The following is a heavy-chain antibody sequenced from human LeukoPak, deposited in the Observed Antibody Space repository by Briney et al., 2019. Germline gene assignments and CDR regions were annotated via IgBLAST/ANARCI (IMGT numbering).Heavy chain of an antibody. CDR2: ITTYNGNT. J-gene: IGHJ3*02. CDR3: ARLIEYRTSSRVFDI. V-gene: IGHV1-18*01. D-gene: IGHD6-6*01. CDR1: GYSLTTYG. Sequence: ASVKVSCKASGYSLTTYGITWVRQAPGQGLEWMGWITTYNGNTNYARKLQGRVTMTIDTSTNTAYMELGSLRPDDTAVYYCARLIEYRTSSRVFDIWGQGTMVTVSS.